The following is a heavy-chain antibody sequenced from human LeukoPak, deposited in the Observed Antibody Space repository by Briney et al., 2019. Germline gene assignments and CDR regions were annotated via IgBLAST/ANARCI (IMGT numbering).Heavy chain of an antibody. J-gene: IGHJ5*02. D-gene: IGHD3-3*01. CDR2: IIPIFGTA. Sequence: SVKVSCKASGGTFSSYAISWVRQAPGQGLEWMGRIIPIFGTANYAQKFQGRVTITTDESTSTAYMELSSLRSEDTAVYYCAGQQKNPYDFWSGYYSAWGQGTLVTVSS. V-gene: IGHV1-69*05. CDR1: GGTFSSYA. CDR3: AGQQKNPYDFWSGYYSA.